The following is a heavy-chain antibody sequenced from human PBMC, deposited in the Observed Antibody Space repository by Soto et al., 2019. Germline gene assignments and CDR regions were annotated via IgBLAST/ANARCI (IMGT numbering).Heavy chain of an antibody. CDR3: ARSANCGGDCYYYYYYGMDV. D-gene: IGHD2-21*02. CDR2: TRNKANSYTT. V-gene: IGHV3-72*01. J-gene: IGHJ6*02. Sequence: EVQLVESGGGLVQPGGSLRLYCAASRFTFSEHYMDWVRQAPGKGLEWVGRTRNKANSYTTEYAASVKGRFTISRDDSKNSLYLQMNSLKTEDTAVYYCARSANCGGDCYYYYYYGMDVWGQGTTVTVSS. CDR1: RFTFSEHY.